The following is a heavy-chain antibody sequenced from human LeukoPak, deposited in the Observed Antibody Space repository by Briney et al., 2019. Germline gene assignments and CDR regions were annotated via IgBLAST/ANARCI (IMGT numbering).Heavy chain of an antibody. CDR2: IYPGDSNT. CDR3: ARLPRSGGSCYHFDF. J-gene: IGHJ4*02. Sequence: GESLKISCKGSGYNLNNYWIGWVRQMPGKGLEWMGIIYPGDSNTKYSPSFQGQVTISADNSINTAYLQWSSLKASDTAMYYCARLPRSGGSCYHFDFWGREPWSPSPQ. V-gene: IGHV5-51*01. D-gene: IGHD2-15*01. CDR1: GYNLNNYW.